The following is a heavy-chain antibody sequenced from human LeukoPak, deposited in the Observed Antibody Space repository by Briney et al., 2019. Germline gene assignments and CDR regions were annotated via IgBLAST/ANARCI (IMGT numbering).Heavy chain of an antibody. CDR1: GFIFSSYG. Sequence: PGGSLRLSCAASGFIFSSYGMHWVRQAPGKGLEWVAVIWSDGSNKYYADSVKGRFTISRDNSKNTLYLQMSSLRAVDTAVYFCARTYNIRYFDSWGQGTLVTVSS. CDR2: IWSDGSNK. J-gene: IGHJ4*02. D-gene: IGHD3-9*01. CDR3: ARTYNIRYFDS. V-gene: IGHV3-33*01.